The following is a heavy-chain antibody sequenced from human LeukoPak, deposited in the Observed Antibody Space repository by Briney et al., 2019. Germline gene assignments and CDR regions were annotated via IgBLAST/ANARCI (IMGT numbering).Heavy chain of an antibody. CDR2: ISYDGSNK. V-gene: IGHV3-30*18. CDR1: GFTFSIYG. J-gene: IGHJ4*02. D-gene: IGHD6-13*01. Sequence: GRSLRLSCAASGFTFSIYGMHWVRQAPGKGLEWVAVISYDGSNKYYADSVKGRYTISRDNSKNTVYLKMNRLRVEDTAVYYCAKDVERGYSSSWYNYWGQGTLVTVSS. CDR3: AKDVERGYSSSWYNY.